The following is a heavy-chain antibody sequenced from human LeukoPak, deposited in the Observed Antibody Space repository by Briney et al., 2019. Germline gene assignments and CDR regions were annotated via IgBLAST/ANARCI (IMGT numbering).Heavy chain of an antibody. V-gene: IGHV4-39*02. CDR2: KYYSGST. D-gene: IGHD2-15*01. J-gene: IGHJ5*02. CDR3: ARVSCSGGAWPFGSWFDR. CDR1: GGSLTSGSYY. Sequence: SETLSLTCTVSGGSLTSGSYYWGWIRQPPGKGLEWIGSKYYSGSTYYNPSLKSRVTISVDMSNKLFSLKLSSVTAADTAVYYCARVSCSGGAWPFGSWFDRWGQGTLVTVSS.